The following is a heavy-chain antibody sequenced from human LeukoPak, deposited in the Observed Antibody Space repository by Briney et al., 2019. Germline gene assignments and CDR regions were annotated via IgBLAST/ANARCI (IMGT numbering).Heavy chain of an antibody. CDR3: ARERTPKHYYGSGNLDRYFDH. V-gene: IGHV3-11*04. Sequence: GGSLRLSCAASGFTLSDYYMNWIRQAPGKGLEWISFISSSGSTKYYADSVKGRFSISRDTTKNSLYLQMNTLRAEDTAVYYCARERTPKHYYGSGNLDRYFDHWGQGTLVTVSS. CDR2: ISSSGSTK. J-gene: IGHJ4*02. D-gene: IGHD3-10*01. CDR1: GFTLSDYY.